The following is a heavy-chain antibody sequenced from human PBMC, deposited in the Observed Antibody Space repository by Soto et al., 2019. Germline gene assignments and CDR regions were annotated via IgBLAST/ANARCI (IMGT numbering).Heavy chain of an antibody. V-gene: IGHV3-53*04. CDR2: IFTGGST. J-gene: IGHJ3*02. CDR3: ARDRQSMGWIDAFDI. CDR1: GFTVSSNY. D-gene: IGHD6-19*01. Sequence: EVQLVESGGGLVQPGGSLRLSCAASGFTVSSNYMSWVRQAPGKGLEWVSVIFTGGSTYYADSVKGRFTISRHSSMNTVYLQMDSLRAEDTAVYYCARDRQSMGWIDAFDIWGQGTMVTVSS.